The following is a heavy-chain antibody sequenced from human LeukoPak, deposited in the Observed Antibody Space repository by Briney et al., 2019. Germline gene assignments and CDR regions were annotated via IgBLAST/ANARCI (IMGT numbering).Heavy chain of an antibody. CDR3: ARDLVSGGSGGSWFDP. V-gene: IGHV1-46*01. CDR1: GYTFTSYY. CDR2: INPSGGST. D-gene: IGHD2-15*01. J-gene: IGHJ5*02. Sequence: ASVKVSCKASGYTFTSYYMLWVRQAPGQGLEWKGIINPSGGSTSYAQKFQGRVTMTRDTSTSTVYMELSSLRSEDKAVYYCARDLVSGGSGGSWFDPWGQGTLVTVSS.